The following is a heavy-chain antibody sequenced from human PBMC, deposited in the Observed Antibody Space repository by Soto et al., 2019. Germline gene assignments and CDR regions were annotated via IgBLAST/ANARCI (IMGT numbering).Heavy chain of an antibody. Sequence: SVKVSCKASGVTFTNDIITWVRQAPGQGLEWMGRIIPLLDIANYAQKFQGRVTITADKSTSTAYMELNSLRSEDTAVYYCVRDSPIGSTYSGYDGIDYWGRG. CDR2: IIPLLDIA. D-gene: IGHD5-12*01. J-gene: IGHJ4*02. CDR3: VRDSPIGSTYSGYDGIDY. CDR1: GVTFTNDI. V-gene: IGHV1-69*04.